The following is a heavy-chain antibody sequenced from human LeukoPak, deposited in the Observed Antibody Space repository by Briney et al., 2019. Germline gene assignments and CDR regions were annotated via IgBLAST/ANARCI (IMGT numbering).Heavy chain of an antibody. J-gene: IGHJ4*02. CDR3: ARDHYTSSFFDY. V-gene: IGHV3-43*02. CDR1: GFAFDDYA. Sequence: PGGSLRLSCAASGFAFDDYAMHWVRQVSGKGLEWVSHISGDGDRTYYADSVKGRFTISRDNAKNSLYLQMNSLRAEDTAVYFCARDHYTSSFFDYWGRGTLVTVSS. D-gene: IGHD6-6*01. CDR2: ISGDGDRT.